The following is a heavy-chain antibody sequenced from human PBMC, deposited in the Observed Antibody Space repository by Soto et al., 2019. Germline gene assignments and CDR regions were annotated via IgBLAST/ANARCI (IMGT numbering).Heavy chain of an antibody. D-gene: IGHD4-17*01. J-gene: IGHJ4*02. Sequence: GGSLRLSCAASGFTFSSYAMSWVRQAPGKGLEWVSAISGSGGSTYYADSVKGRFTISRDNSKNTLYLQMNSLRAEDTAVYYCAKTDDYGDYLGGALIYYFDYWGQGTLVTVSS. CDR1: GFTFSSYA. V-gene: IGHV3-23*01. CDR2: ISGSGGST. CDR3: AKTDDYGDYLGGALIYYFDY.